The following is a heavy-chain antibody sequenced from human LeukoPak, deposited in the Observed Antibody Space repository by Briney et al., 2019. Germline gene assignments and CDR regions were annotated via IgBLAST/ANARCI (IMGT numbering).Heavy chain of an antibody. CDR1: GGSFSGYY. V-gene: IGHV4-34*01. J-gene: IGHJ4*02. CDR2: INHSGST. CDR3: ARRTSGEETGSYLYYFDY. Sequence: SETLSLTCAVYGGSFSGYYWSWIRQPPGKWLEWIGEINHSGSTNYSPSLKSRVTISVDTSKNQFSLKLSSVTAADTAVYYCARRTSGEETGSYLYYFDYWGQGTLVTVSS. D-gene: IGHD3-16*02.